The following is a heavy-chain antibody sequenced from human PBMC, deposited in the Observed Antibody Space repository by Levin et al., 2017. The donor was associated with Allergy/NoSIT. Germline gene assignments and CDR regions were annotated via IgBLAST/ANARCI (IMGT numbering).Heavy chain of an antibody. V-gene: IGHV5-51*01. CDR1: GYSFTSYW. J-gene: IGHJ6*03. Sequence: KSGESLKISCQGSGYSFTSYWIGWVRQMPGKGLEWMGIIYPGDSDTRYSPSFQGHVTISADKSISTAYLQWSSLKASDTAIYYCARRGTRDYYYYMDVWGKGTTVTVSS. D-gene: IGHD1-1*01. CDR3: ARRGTRDYYYYMDV. CDR2: IYPGDSDT.